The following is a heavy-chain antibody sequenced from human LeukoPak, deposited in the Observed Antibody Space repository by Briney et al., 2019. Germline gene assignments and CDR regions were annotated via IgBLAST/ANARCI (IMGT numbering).Heavy chain of an antibody. J-gene: IGHJ5*02. V-gene: IGHV1-46*01. CDR3: ARGSFDSSGYYLENLNWFDP. D-gene: IGHD3-22*01. CDR2: INPSGGST. CDR1: GYTFTSYY. Sequence: GASVKVSCKASGYTFTSYYMHWVRQAPGQGLEWMGIINPSGGSTSYAQKFQGRVTMTRDMSTSTVYMELSSLRSEDTAVYYCARGSFDSSGYYLENLNWFDPWGQGTLVTVSS.